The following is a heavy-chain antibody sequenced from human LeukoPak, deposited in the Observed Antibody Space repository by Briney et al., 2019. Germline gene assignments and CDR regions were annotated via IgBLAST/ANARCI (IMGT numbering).Heavy chain of an antibody. D-gene: IGHD6-6*01. Sequence: GGSLRLSCAASGFTFSSYSMNWVRQAPGKGLEWVSYISSSSSTIYYADSVKGRFTISRDNAKSSLYLQMNSLRAEDTAVYYCARSEGYSSSSPSYYYGMDVWGQGTTVTVSS. V-gene: IGHV3-48*01. CDR3: ARSEGYSSSSPSYYYGMDV. CDR2: ISSSSSTI. CDR1: GFTFSSYS. J-gene: IGHJ6*02.